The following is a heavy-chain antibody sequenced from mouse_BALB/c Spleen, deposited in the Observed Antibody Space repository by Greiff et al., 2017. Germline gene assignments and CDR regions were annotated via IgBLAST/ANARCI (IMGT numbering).Heavy chain of an antibody. CDR2: IDPFNGGT. CDR3: ARDTTAPWFAY. V-gene: IGHV1S135*01. CDR1: GYSFTSYY. J-gene: IGHJ3*01. Sequence: EVQLQQSGPELMKPGASVKISCKASGYSFTSYYMHWVKQSHGKSLEWIGYIDPFNGGTSYNQKFKGKATLTVDKSSSTAYMHLSSLTSEDSAVYYCARDTTAPWFAYWGQGTLVTVSA. D-gene: IGHD1-2*01.